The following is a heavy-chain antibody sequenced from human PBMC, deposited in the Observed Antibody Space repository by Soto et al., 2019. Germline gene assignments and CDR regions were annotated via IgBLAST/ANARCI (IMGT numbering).Heavy chain of an antibody. J-gene: IGHJ6*02. D-gene: IGHD5-12*01. V-gene: IGHV3-33*01. CDR3: VRAAGYSGNDYVYYYGMEV. CDR2: VWYDGGNK. CDR1: GFTFSSYG. Sequence: QVQLVESGGGVVQPGRSLRLSCAASGFTFSSYGMHWVRQAPGKGLEWVALVWYDGGNKYYADSVKGRFTISRDNSKKTLYLQMNGLRDEDTAVYYCVRAAGYSGNDYVYYYGMEVWGQGTTVTVSS.